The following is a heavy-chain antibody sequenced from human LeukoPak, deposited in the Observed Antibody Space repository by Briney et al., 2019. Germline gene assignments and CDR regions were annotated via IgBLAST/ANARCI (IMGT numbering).Heavy chain of an antibody. Sequence: PGGSLRLSCAASGFTFSNAWMSWVRQAPGKGLEWVAVIWYDGSNKYYADSVKGRFTISRDNSKNTLYLQMNSLRAEDTAVYYCAKEHLDPHCSSTSCYIDYWGQGTLVTVSS. CDR2: IWYDGSNK. J-gene: IGHJ4*02. CDR3: AKEHLDPHCSSTSCYIDY. V-gene: IGHV3-33*06. D-gene: IGHD2-2*02. CDR1: GFTFSNAW.